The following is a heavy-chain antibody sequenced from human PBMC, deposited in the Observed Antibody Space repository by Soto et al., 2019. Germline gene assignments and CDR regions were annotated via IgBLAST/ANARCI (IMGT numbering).Heavy chain of an antibody. CDR2: VYATGTT. J-gene: IGHJ5*02. Sequence: PLATRSLTCHVSGCSISRFDLAWIRKPAGNGLEWMGRVYATGTTDYNPSLRSRVAMSVDISKKTFSLRLRSVTGADSGVYYCVRDGSKSLSDWFDPWGQGILVTSP. CDR1: GCSISRFD. CDR3: VRDGSKSLSDWFDP. V-gene: IGHV4-4*07. D-gene: IGHD6-19*01.